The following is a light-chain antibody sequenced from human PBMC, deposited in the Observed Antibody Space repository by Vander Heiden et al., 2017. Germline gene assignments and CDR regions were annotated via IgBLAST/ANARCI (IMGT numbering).Light chain of an antibody. J-gene: IGLJ2*01. Sequence: SYELTQPPSVSVSTGQTARITCSGDKLGDKYACWYQQKPGQSPVLVIYQDSKRPSGIPERFSGSNSGNTATLTISGTQAMDEADYYCQAWDSSTVVFGGGTKLTVL. CDR1: KLGDKY. CDR2: QDS. V-gene: IGLV3-1*01. CDR3: QAWDSSTVV.